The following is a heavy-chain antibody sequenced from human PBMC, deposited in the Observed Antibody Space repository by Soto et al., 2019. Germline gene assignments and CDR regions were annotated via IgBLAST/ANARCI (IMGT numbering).Heavy chain of an antibody. V-gene: IGHV1-69*13. CDR1: SGAFSIYA. D-gene: IGHD2-15*01. CDR3: ASGYCSGGSCYSFLSYYYYGMDV. CDR2: LIPIFGTA. Sequence: SVKVSCTASSGAFSIYAISCVRQAPGQGLEWMGGLIPIFGTANYAQQFQGRVTITADDSTRTAYMELSSLRSEDTAVYYCASGYCSGGSCYSFLSYYYYGMDVWGQGTTVTVSS. J-gene: IGHJ6*02.